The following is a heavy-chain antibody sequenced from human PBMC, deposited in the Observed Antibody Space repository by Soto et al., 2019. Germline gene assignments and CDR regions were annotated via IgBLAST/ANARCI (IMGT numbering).Heavy chain of an antibody. CDR2: FDPEDGET. CDR1: GYTLTELS. D-gene: IGHD3-22*01. Sequence: ASVKVSCRVSGYTLTELSMHWVRQAPGKGLEWMGGFDPEDGETIYAQKFHGRVTMTEDTSTDTAYMELSSLRSEDTAVYYCATDRLGYDSSGYYPHWGQGTLVTVSS. V-gene: IGHV1-24*01. J-gene: IGHJ4*02. CDR3: ATDRLGYDSSGYYPH.